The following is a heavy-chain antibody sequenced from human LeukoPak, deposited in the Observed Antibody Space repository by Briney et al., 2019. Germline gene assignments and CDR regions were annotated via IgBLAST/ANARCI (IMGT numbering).Heavy chain of an antibody. D-gene: IGHD6-13*01. V-gene: IGHV1-18*01. CDR3: ARMVWVYSSRWSADQNNWLDP. Sequence: ASVKVSCKASGYTFTTYAICWVRQAPGQGLEWMGWINPYNGNTNYAQNLQGRVTMTTETSTNTAYMELRSLTSDDTAIYYCARMVWVYSSRWSADQNNWLDPWGQGTLVTVSS. CDR2: INPYNGNT. CDR1: GYTFTTYA. J-gene: IGHJ5*02.